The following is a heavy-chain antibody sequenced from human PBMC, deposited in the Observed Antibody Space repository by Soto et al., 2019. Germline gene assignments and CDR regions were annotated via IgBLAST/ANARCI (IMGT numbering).Heavy chain of an antibody. CDR1: GYTFTSYY. CDR2: INPSGGST. Sequence: GASVKVSCKASGYTFTSYYMHCVRQAPGQGLEWMGIINPSGGSTSYAQKFQGRVTMARDTSTSTVYMELSSLRSEDTAVYYCARVDPRLGENYYGMDVWGQGTTVTVSS. D-gene: IGHD6-25*01. V-gene: IGHV1-46*01. CDR3: ARVDPRLGENYYGMDV. J-gene: IGHJ6*02.